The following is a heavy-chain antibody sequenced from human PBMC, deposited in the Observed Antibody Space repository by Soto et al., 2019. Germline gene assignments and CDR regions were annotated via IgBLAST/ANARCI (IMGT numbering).Heavy chain of an antibody. Sequence: ASVKVSCKASGYTFTTHAMHWVRQAPGQSLEWMGWINGGTGQTKHSQKFQGRVTITADESTSTAYMELSSLRSEDTAVYYCARDPEYYGSAPAAGMDVWGQGTTVTVSS. J-gene: IGHJ6*02. D-gene: IGHD3-10*01. V-gene: IGHV1-3*01. CDR1: GYTFTTHA. CDR3: ARDPEYYGSAPAAGMDV. CDR2: INGGTGQT.